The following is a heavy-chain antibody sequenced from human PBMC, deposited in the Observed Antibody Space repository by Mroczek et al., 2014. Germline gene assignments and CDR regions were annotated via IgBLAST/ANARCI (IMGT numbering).Heavy chain of an antibody. J-gene: IGHJ4*02. Sequence: VQLVETGGGVVQPGRSLRLSCAASGFTFSSYAMHWVRQAPGKGLEWVAVISYDGSNKYYADSVKGRFTISRDNSKNTLYLQMNSLRAEDTAVYYCARDASYSSSWYLEYWGQGTLVTVSS. CDR3: ARDASYSSSWYLEY. V-gene: IGHV3-30-3*01. CDR2: ISYDGSNK. CDR1: GFTFSSYA. D-gene: IGHD6-13*01.